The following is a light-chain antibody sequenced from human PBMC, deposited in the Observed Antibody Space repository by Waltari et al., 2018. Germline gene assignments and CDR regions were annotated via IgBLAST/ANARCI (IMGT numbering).Light chain of an antibody. CDR3: QAWDGSTAV. CDR2: QDT. J-gene: IGLJ3*02. V-gene: IGLV3-1*01. Sequence: SYELTQPPSVSVSPGQTASITCSGDKLGDKYACWYQQMPARSPLLFIYQDTKRPSVIPERFTASNSGNTATLTISGTQATDEADYFCQAWDGSTAVFGGGTKLTVL. CDR1: KLGDKY.